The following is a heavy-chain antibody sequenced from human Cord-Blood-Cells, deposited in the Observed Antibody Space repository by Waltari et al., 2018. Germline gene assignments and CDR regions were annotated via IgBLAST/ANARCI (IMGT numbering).Heavy chain of an antibody. CDR1: GFTFSSYS. CDR2: ISSSSSYI. V-gene: IGHV3-21*01. CDR3: ARSDILTGYYSY. Sequence: EVQLVESGGGLVKPGGSLRLSCAAPGFTFSSYSMNWVRQAPGKGLEWVSSISSSSSYIYDADSGKGRFTISRDNAKNSLYLQMNSLRAEDTAVYYCARSDILTGYYSYWGQGTLVTVSS. D-gene: IGHD3-9*01. J-gene: IGHJ4*02.